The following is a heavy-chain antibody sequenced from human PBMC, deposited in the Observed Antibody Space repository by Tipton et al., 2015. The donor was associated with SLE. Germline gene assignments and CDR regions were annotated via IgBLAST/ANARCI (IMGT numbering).Heavy chain of an antibody. CDR2: IYTSGST. CDR3: ARGLIAARFDY. D-gene: IGHD6-6*01. J-gene: IGHJ4*02. CDR1: GGSISSGSYY. V-gene: IGHV4-61*02. Sequence: LRLSCTVSGGSISSGSYYWSWIRQPAGEGLEWIGRIYTSGSTNYNPSLKSRVTISVDTSKNQFSLKLSSVTAADTAVYYCARGLIAARFDYWGQGTLVTVSS.